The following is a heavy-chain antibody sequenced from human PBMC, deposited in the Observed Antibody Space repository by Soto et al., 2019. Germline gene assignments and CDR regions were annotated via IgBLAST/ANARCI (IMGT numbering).Heavy chain of an antibody. CDR2: INHSGST. J-gene: IGHJ2*01. D-gene: IGHD2-21*02. V-gene: IGHV4-34*01. CDR1: GGSFSGYY. Sequence: PSETLSLTCAVYGGSFSGYYWSWIRQPPGKGLEWIGEINHSGSTNFNPSLKSRVSISVDTSKKQFSLKLSSVTAADTAVYYCAPHFKTRVTEFGFFFLGGRGTLVTASS. CDR3: APHFKTRVTEFGFFFL.